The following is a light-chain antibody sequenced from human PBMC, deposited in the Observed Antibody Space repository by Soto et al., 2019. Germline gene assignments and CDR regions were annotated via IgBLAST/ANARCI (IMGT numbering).Light chain of an antibody. J-gene: IGLJ3*02. Sequence: QYVLTQPPSVSGAPGQRVTISCTGSSSNIGAGYDVHWYQQLPGTAPKLLIYGTSNRPSGVPDRFSGSKSGTSASLAITGLQAEDEADYYCQSYDSSLSALFGGGTKLTVL. CDR2: GTS. CDR1: SSNIGAGYD. CDR3: QSYDSSLSAL. V-gene: IGLV1-40*01.